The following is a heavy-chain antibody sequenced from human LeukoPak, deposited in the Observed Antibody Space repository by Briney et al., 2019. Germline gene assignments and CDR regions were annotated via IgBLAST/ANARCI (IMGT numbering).Heavy chain of an antibody. CDR1: GGSISSGDYY. V-gene: IGHV4-30-4*08. CDR2: ISYSGST. Sequence: PSETLSLTCTVSGGSISSGDYYWSWIRQHPGKGLEWIGYISYSGSTYYNPSLESRVTISIDTSKNQFSLKLNSVTAADTAVYYCARVLPQWLARYYFDYWGQGSLVTVSS. D-gene: IGHD6-19*01. J-gene: IGHJ4*02. CDR3: ARVLPQWLARYYFDY.